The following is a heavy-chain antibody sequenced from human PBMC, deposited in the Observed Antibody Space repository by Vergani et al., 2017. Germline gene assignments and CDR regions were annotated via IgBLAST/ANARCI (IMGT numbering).Heavy chain of an antibody. Sequence: VQLVQSGAEVKKPGASVKVSCKASGYTFTGYYMHWVRQAPGQGLEWMGLVDPEDGETIYAEKFQGRVTITADTSTDTAYMELSSLRSEDTAVYYCATGVSSGWYYFDYWGQGTLVTVSS. CDR2: VDPEDGET. CDR3: ATGVSSGWYYFDY. J-gene: IGHJ4*02. V-gene: IGHV1-69-2*01. CDR1: GYTFTGYY. D-gene: IGHD6-19*01.